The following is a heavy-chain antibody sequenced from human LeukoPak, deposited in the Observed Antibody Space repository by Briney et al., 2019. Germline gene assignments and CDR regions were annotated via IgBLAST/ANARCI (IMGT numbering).Heavy chain of an antibody. J-gene: IGHJ4*02. CDR1: GFTFSGYG. CDR2: LSYDGSNK. Sequence: GGSLRLSCAASGFTFSGYGIHWVRQAPGKGLEWVAFLSYDGSNKFYADSVKGRFTISRDNSETTLYLQMNSLRAEDTAVYYCARALYNNGWYYFDYWGQGTLVTVSS. D-gene: IGHD6-19*01. V-gene: IGHV3-33*01. CDR3: ARALYNNGWYYFDY.